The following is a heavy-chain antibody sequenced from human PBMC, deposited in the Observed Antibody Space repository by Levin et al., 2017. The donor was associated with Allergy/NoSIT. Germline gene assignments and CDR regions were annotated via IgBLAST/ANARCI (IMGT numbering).Heavy chain of an antibody. CDR2: IDPSDSYT. D-gene: IGHD4-23*01. CDR1: RNTFSSYW. J-gene: IGHJ3*01. Sequence: KVSCKVSRNTFSSYWISWVRQMPGKGLEWMGRIDPSDSYTSYSPSFQGHVTISADRSTSTADLQWNSLKASDTAIYYCVISPRGNSVHWGQGTKVTVSS. CDR3: VISPRGNSVH. V-gene: IGHV5-10-1*01.